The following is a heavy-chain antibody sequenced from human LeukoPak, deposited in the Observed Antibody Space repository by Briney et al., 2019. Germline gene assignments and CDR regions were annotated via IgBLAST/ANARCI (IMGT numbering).Heavy chain of an antibody. CDR2: INGDGTSTST. Sequence: PGGSLRLSCAASGFTFSTYWMHWVRQAPGKGLVWVSRINGDGTSTSTSYADSVKGRFTISRDNAKNTLYLHMNTLRAEDTAVYYCARDRDHGAPGYWGQGTLVTVSS. D-gene: IGHD4-17*01. CDR1: GFTFSTYW. J-gene: IGHJ4*02. V-gene: IGHV3-74*01. CDR3: ARDRDHGAPGY.